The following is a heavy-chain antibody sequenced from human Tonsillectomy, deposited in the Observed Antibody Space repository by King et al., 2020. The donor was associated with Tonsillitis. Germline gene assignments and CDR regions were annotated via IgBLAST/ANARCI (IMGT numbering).Heavy chain of an antibody. CDR2: IYWDDDD. CDR3: AHYRVAARFRLFKYFDL. J-gene: IGHJ2*01. V-gene: IGHV2-5*02. D-gene: IGHD6-25*01. CDR1: GFSLSLSGVG. Sequence: ITLQESGPTLVKPTETLTLTCTFSGFSLSLSGVGVGWIRQPPGKALEWLALIYWDDDDRYSPSLKNRLTITKDTSRNQVVLTMTNMDPVDTATYYCAHYRVAARFRLFKYFDLWGRGTLVTVSS.